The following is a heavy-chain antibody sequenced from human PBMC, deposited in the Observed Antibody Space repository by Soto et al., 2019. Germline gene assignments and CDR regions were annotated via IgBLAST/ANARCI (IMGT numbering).Heavy chain of an antibody. V-gene: IGHV1-2*04. D-gene: IGHD6-19*01. CDR1: GYTFTGYY. Sequence: ASVKVSCKASGYTFTGYYMHWVRQAPGQGLEWMGWINPNSGGTNYAQKFQGWVTMTRDTSISTAYMELSRLRSDDTAVYYCARLAVAGHNWFDPWGQGTLVTVSS. CDR2: INPNSGGT. CDR3: ARLAVAGHNWFDP. J-gene: IGHJ5*02.